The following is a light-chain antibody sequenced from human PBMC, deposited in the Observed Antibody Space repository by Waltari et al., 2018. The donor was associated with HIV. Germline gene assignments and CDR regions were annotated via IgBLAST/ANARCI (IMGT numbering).Light chain of an antibody. Sequence: SPELSQSASITVSAGQRVSISCSGAPNKAGLPSWYQPKAGQPPQLIINERNRRPSWVPERFSASTSGDTATLFITGTQSVDEADYFCQVWDGEFLKFGGGTRLTVL. J-gene: IGLJ3*02. V-gene: IGLV3-1*01. CDR3: QVWDGEFLK. CDR1: PNKAGL. CDR2: ERN.